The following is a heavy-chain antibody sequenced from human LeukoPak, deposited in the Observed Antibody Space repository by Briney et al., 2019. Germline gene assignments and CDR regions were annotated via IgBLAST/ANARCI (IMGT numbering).Heavy chain of an antibody. D-gene: IGHD3-22*01. CDR3: ARYRDSSGYRDDAFDI. CDR1: GGSISSGDYY. Sequence: SETLSLTCTVSGGSISSGDYYWSWIRQPPGKGLEWIGYIYYSGSTYYNPSLKSRVTISVDTSKNQFSLKLSSVTAADTAVYYCARYRDSSGYRDDAFDIWGQGTMVTVPS. CDR2: IYYSGST. V-gene: IGHV4-30-4*08. J-gene: IGHJ3*02.